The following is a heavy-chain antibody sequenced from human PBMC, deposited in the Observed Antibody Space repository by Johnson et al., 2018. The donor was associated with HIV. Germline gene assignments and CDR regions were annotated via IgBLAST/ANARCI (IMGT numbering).Heavy chain of an antibody. D-gene: IGHD6-13*01. Sequence: QVQLVESGGGVVQPGRSLRLSCAASGFTFSSYAMHWVRQAPGKGLEWVAVISYDGSNEYYADSVKGRFTISRDNSKNTLYLQMNSLRAEDTAVYYCAKDRSGSWYGADAFDIWGQGTMVTVSS. CDR1: GFTFSSYA. CDR3: AKDRSGSWYGADAFDI. V-gene: IGHV3-30-3*01. CDR2: ISYDGSNE. J-gene: IGHJ3*02.